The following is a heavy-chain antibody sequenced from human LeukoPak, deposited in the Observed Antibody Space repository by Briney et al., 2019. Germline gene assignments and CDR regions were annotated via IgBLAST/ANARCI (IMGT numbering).Heavy chain of an antibody. V-gene: IGHV1-24*01. D-gene: IGHD3-10*01. CDR2: FDPEDGET. J-gene: IGHJ6*04. Sequence: ASVKVSCKVSGYTLTELSMHWVRQAPGKGLEWMGGFDPEDGETIYAQKFQGRVTMTEDTSTDTAYVELSSLRSEDTAVYYCATDLTMVRGTYGMDVWGKGTTVTVSS. CDR3: ATDLTMVRGTYGMDV. CDR1: GYTLTELS.